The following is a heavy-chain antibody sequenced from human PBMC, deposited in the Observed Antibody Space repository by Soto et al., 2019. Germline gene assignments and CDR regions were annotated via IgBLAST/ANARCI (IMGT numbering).Heavy chain of an antibody. Sequence: SVKVSCKASGGTFSSYTISWVRQAPGQGLEWMGRIIPILGIANYAQKFQGRVTITADKSTSTAYMELSSLRSEDTAVYYCARIWEYYDSSGYSQYFQHWGQGTLVTV. J-gene: IGHJ1*01. CDR1: GGTFSSYT. V-gene: IGHV1-69*02. CDR2: IIPILGIA. CDR3: ARIWEYYDSSGYSQYFQH. D-gene: IGHD3-22*01.